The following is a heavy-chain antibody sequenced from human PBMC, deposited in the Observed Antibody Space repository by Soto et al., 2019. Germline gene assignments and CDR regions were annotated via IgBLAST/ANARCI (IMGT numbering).Heavy chain of an antibody. CDR2: MYPGDSYT. CDR3: ARRSHGAERSNWNHDLDY. D-gene: IGHD1-20*01. Sequence: GESLKISCKGSGYSFTNYWIGWVRQMPGKGLEWMGIMYPGDSYTRYSPSFQGLVTMSADKSISTAYLQWRSLKASDTAIYFCARRSHGAERSNWNHDLDYWGQGTLVTVSS. J-gene: IGHJ4*02. CDR1: GYSFTNYW. V-gene: IGHV5-51*01.